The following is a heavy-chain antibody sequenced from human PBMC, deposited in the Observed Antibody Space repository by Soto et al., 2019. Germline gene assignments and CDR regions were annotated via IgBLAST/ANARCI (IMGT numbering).Heavy chain of an antibody. CDR2: ISGRGGDT. J-gene: IGHJ4*02. V-gene: IGHV3-23*01. CDR3: AKDNYRSAGYFDY. D-gene: IGHD4-4*01. Sequence: GGSLRLSCAASGFTFSSYAMSWVRQAPGKGLEWVSGISGRGGDTYYADSVKGRFTISRDNSKNTLSVQMNSLRAEDTAVYYCAKDNYRSAGYFDYWGPGTLVTVS. CDR1: GFTFSSYA.